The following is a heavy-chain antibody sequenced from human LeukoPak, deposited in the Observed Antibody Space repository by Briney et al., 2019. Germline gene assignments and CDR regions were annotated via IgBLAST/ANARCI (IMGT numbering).Heavy chain of an antibody. V-gene: IGHV3-23*01. D-gene: IGHD6-19*01. CDR3: AKTGAYSSGWLDY. CDR1: GFTFSSYG. CDR2: ISGSGGST. J-gene: IGHJ4*02. Sequence: GGSLRLSCAASGFTFSSYGMSWVRQAPGKGLEWVSAISGSGGSTYYADSVKGRFTISRDNSKNTLYLQMNSLRAEDTAVYYCAKTGAYSSGWLDYWGQGTLVTVSS.